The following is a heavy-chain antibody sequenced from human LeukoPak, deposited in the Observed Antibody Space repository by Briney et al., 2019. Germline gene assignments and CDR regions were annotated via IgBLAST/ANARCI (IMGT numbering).Heavy chain of an antibody. D-gene: IGHD4-17*01. CDR3: ARGRTVFDY. CDR2: VNHSGST. J-gene: IGHJ4*02. Sequence: SETLSLTCAVYGGSLSDQYWSWIRQPPGKGLEWIGEVNHSGSTKYNPSLKSRVTISVDTSKNQFSLNLGSVTAADAAVYYCARGRTVFDYWGQGTLVTVSS. CDR1: GGSLSDQY. V-gene: IGHV4-34*01.